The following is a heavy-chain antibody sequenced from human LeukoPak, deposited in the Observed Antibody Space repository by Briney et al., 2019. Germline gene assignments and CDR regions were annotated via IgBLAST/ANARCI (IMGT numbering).Heavy chain of an antibody. V-gene: IGHV1-18*01. CDR3: ARGYCSSTSCHSMDAFDI. CDR2: ISAYNGNT. D-gene: IGHD2-2*01. Sequence: GASVKVSCKASGYTFTSYGISWVRQAPGQGLEWMGWISAYNGNTNYAQKLQGRVTMTTDTSTSIAYMELRSLRSDDTAVYYCARGYCSSTSCHSMDAFDIWGQGTMVTVSS. J-gene: IGHJ3*02. CDR1: GYTFTSYG.